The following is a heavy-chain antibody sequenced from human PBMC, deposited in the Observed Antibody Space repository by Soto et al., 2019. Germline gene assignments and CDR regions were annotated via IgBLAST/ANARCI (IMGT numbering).Heavy chain of an antibody. D-gene: IGHD6-19*01. CDR2: IYYSGST. CDR1: GGSIGTSF. V-gene: IGHV4-59*08. J-gene: IGHJ4*02. CDR3: ATQIAVTGGYFDY. Sequence: SETLSLTCTVSGGSIGTSFWNWTRQPPGKGLEWIGYIYYSGSTNYNPSLKSRVTISVDTSRDQFSLKLSSVTAADTAVYYCATQIAVTGGYFDYWGQGMLVTVS.